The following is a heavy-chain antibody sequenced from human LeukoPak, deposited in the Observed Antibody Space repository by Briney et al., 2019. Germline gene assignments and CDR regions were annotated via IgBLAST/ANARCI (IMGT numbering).Heavy chain of an antibody. D-gene: IGHD2-15*01. CDR1: GGSISSYY. J-gene: IGHJ4*02. CDR3: ARGPYCSGGSCGYYFDY. Sequence: SETLSLTCTVSGGSISSYYWSWIRQPPGKGLEWIGYIYYTGSTSYNPSLKSRVTISVDTSKTQFSLKLSSVTAADTAVYYCARGPYCSGGSCGYYFDYWGQGTLVTVSS. CDR2: IYYTGST. V-gene: IGHV4-59*01.